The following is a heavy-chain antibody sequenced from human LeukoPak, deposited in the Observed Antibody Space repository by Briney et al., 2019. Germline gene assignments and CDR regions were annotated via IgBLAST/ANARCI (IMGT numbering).Heavy chain of an antibody. V-gene: IGHV3-64D*06. CDR1: GFTFSSYT. CDR3: VIVRGYFDSSGSDY. Sequence: PGGSLRLSCSASGFTFSSYTIHWVRQAPGKGLEFVSAITGNGGSAYYADSVKGRFTISRDNSKNTVYLQMSSLRAEDTAVYYCVIVRGYFDSSGSDYWGQGTLVTVSS. D-gene: IGHD3-9*01. J-gene: IGHJ4*02. CDR2: ITGNGGSA.